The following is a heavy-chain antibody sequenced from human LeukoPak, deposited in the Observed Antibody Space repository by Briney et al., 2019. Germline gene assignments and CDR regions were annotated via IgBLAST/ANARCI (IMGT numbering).Heavy chain of an antibody. Sequence: TSETLSLTCTVSGGSISGYYWSWIRQPPGKGLEWIAYIYSSGITSYNPSLQSRVTISIDTSKNQFSLRLGSVTAADTAVYYCARAGGYSYRVDYWGQGTLVTVSS. V-gene: IGHV4-59*01. J-gene: IGHJ4*02. D-gene: IGHD5-18*01. CDR1: GGSISGYY. CDR2: IYSSGIT. CDR3: ARAGGYSYRVDY.